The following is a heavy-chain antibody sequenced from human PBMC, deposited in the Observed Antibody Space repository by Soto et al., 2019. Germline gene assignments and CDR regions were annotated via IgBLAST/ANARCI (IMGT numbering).Heavy chain of an antibody. V-gene: IGHV1-69*13. CDR1: GGTVSSYA. D-gene: IGHD3-22*01. CDR2: IIPIFGTA. Sequence: SVKVSCKASGGTVSSYAMSWVRQAPGQGLEWMGGIIPIFGTANYAQKFQGRVTITADESTSTAYMELSSLRSEDTAVYYFARGAHVGENYYDSSCYYFDAFDIWGQGAMVTVSS. J-gene: IGHJ3*02. CDR3: ARGAHVGENYYDSSCYYFDAFDI.